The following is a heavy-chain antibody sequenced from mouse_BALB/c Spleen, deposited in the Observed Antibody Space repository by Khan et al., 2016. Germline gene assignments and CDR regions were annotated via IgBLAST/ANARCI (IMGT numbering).Heavy chain of an antibody. J-gene: IGHJ4*01. V-gene: IGHV2-6-7*01. CDR3: ARDGWGYYAMDY. CDR1: GFSIIAYG. D-gene: IGHD2-2*01. Sequence: QVQLKESGPGLVAPSQSLSITCTVSGFSIIAYGVNWVRQPPGKGLEWLGMIWGDGSTDYNSALKSRLNITKDNSKSQVFLKMNSLQTYDTARYYCARDGWGYYAMDYWGQGTSVTVSS. CDR2: IWGDGST.